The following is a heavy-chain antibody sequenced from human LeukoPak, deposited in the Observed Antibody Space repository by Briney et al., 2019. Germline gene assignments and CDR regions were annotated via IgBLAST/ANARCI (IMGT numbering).Heavy chain of an antibody. J-gene: IGHJ3*02. CDR3: ARVKDGIAAAGGGNAFDI. CDR2: ISAYNGNT. V-gene: IGHV1-18*01. Sequence: ASVKVSCKASGYTFTSYGISWVRQAPGQGLEWMGWISAYNGNTNYAQKLQGRVTMTTDTSTSTAYMELRGLRSDDTAVYYCARVKDGIAAAGGGNAFDIWGQGTMVTVSS. CDR1: GYTFTSYG. D-gene: IGHD6-13*01.